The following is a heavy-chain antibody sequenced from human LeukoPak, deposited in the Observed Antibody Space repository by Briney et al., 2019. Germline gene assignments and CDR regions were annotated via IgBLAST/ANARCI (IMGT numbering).Heavy chain of an antibody. V-gene: IGHV1-18*01. J-gene: IGHJ4*02. CDR1: GYTSTSYG. D-gene: IGHD1-26*01. CDR2: ISAYSGNT. Sequence: ASVKVSCKASGYTSTSYGISWVRQAPGQGLEWMGWISAYSGNTNYAQKLQGRVTMTTDTSTSTAYMELRSLRSDDTAVYYCAREGMYSGSRHAPIDYWGQGTLVTVSS. CDR3: AREGMYSGSRHAPIDY.